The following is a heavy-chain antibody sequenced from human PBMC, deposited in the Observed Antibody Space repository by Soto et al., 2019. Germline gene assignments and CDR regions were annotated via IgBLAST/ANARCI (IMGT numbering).Heavy chain of an antibody. D-gene: IGHD6-19*01. CDR2: IWYDGINK. CDR3: VRGNIAVAGNWYDY. J-gene: IGHJ4*02. Sequence: VGSLRLSCAASGFTFTSYGMHWVRQAPGKGLEWVALIWYDGINKYYVDSVKGRFTISRDNSKNTVYLQMNSLRAEDTAVYYCVRGNIAVAGNWYDYWGQGTLVTVSS. V-gene: IGHV3-33*01. CDR1: GFTFTSYG.